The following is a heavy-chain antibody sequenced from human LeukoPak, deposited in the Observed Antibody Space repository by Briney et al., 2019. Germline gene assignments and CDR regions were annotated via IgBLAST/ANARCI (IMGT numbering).Heavy chain of an antibody. J-gene: IGHJ6*04. CDR3: ARTDVVRGIITYFYGMDV. V-gene: IGHV4-38-2*01. Sequence: PSETLSPTCAVSGYSITSGYYWGWIRQPPGKGLEWIGSLYHSGVTYYNPSLKSRVTISVDTSKNQVSLKLTSVTAADTAVYYCARTDVVRGIITYFYGMDVWGKGTTVTVSS. D-gene: IGHD3-10*01. CDR2: LYHSGVT. CDR1: GYSITSGYY.